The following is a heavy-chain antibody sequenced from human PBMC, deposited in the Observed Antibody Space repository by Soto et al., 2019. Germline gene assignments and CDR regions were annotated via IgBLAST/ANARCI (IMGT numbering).Heavy chain of an antibody. J-gene: IGHJ4*02. CDR2: INPNGFIT. CDR1: GFIFSHHW. CDR3: ARHLYTNANGNLFVDF. D-gene: IGHD2-8*01. Sequence: GGSLRLSCAGSGFIFSHHWFHWVRQTPGRGLEWVSRINPNGFITVYAGSVKGQVSISADNSVATAYLHLSSLKPSDSAIYYCARHLYTNANGNLFVDFWGQGTPVTVSS. V-gene: IGHV3-74*01.